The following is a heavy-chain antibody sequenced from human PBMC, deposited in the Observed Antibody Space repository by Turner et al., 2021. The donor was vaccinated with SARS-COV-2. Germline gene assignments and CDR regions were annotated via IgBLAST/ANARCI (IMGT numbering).Heavy chain of an antibody. CDR2: ISYDVSNK. J-gene: IGHJ4*02. V-gene: IGHV3-30-3*01. Sequence: QVQLVASGGSVVQPGKSLSTACADSGFTFTSYAIHWVRHAPGKGLEWGAVISYDVSNKYYADSVKGRLTISRDNSKNTLYLQMNSLRAEDTAVYYCARAKSGSYYSPFDYWGQVSLVTVSS. CDR1: GFTFTSYA. CDR3: ARAKSGSYYSPFDY. D-gene: IGHD3-10*01.